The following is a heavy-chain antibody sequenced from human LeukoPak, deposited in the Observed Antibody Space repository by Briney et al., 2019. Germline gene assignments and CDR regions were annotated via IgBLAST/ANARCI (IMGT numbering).Heavy chain of an antibody. CDR2: ILGSGGST. Sequence: GASLRLSCAASGFTFSNYAMSWVRQAPGKGLEWVSDILGSGGSTYYADSVKGRFTVSRDNSKSTLYLQMNSLRAEDTALYYCAKWGDYDVLTGYYVPDYWGQGTLVTVSS. CDR1: GFTFSNYA. J-gene: IGHJ4*02. V-gene: IGHV3-23*01. CDR3: AKWGDYDVLTGYYVPDY. D-gene: IGHD3-9*01.